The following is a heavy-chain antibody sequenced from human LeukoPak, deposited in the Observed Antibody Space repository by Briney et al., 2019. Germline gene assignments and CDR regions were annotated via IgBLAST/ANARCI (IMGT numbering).Heavy chain of an antibody. CDR3: ARAGRNSEYLYFDS. Sequence: PARSLTLSCVASGFTFSNYWLSWVRQDPGVGLVWLAKIKEDGSEEAYVDSVRGRYAISRDNAKTSLCLQMNSLGAEDTALYYCARAGRNSEYLYFDSWGQGALVSVSS. CDR2: IKEDGSEE. CDR1: GFTFSNYW. D-gene: IGHD2/OR15-2a*01. J-gene: IGHJ4*02. V-gene: IGHV3-7*04.